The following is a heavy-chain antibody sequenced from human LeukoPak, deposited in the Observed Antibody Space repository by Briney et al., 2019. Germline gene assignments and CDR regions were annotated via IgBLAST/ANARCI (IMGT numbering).Heavy chain of an antibody. CDR1: GGTFSSYA. Sequence: ASVKVSCKASGGTFSSYAISWVRQAPGQGLECMGRIIPILDIATYAQKFQGRVTITAEKSTSTAYMELSSLSSEDTAVYYCARDQGVTDPPPYGLDVWGQGTTVTVSS. CDR3: ARDQGVTDPPPYGLDV. CDR2: IIPILDIA. J-gene: IGHJ6*02. D-gene: IGHD3-10*01. V-gene: IGHV1-69*04.